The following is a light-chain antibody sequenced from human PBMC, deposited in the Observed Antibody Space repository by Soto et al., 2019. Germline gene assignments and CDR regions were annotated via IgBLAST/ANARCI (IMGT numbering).Light chain of an antibody. CDR1: QSIYRW. J-gene: IGKJ1*01. CDR3: QQYDNYRA. CDR2: DVS. V-gene: IGKV1-5*01. Sequence: DIQMTQSPPTLSASVGDRVTITCRAGQSIYRWLAWYQQKPGRAPKLLIYDVSTLQSGVPSRFSGSGSGTDFTLTISSLQPDDFATYYCQQYDNYRAFGQGTKVDIK.